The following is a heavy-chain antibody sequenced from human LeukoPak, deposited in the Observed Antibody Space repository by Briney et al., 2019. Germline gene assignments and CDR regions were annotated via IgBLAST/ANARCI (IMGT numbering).Heavy chain of an antibody. CDR2: ITPNSGDT. V-gene: IGHV1-2*06. CDR1: GYTFTGYY. D-gene: IGHD3-3*01. J-gene: IGHJ4*02. Sequence: ASVKVSCKTSGYTFTGYYVHWVRQAPGQGLEWMGRITPNSGDTIYAQKFQGRATMTRDTSISAAYMELNSLTSDDTAGYYCARDLVGGIWSAGFWGQGTLVTVSS. CDR3: ARDLVGGIWSAGF.